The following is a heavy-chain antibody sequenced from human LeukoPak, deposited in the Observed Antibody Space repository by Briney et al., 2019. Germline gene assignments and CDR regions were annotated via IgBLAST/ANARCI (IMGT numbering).Heavy chain of an antibody. CDR1: GFTFNTYS. J-gene: IGHJ4*02. CDR2: ISVSGSYI. V-gene: IGHV3-21*01. Sequence: GGSLRLSCAASGFTFNTYSMNWVRQAPGKGLEWVSSISVSGSYIYYADSVKGRFTISRDNAKNSLYLQMNSLRAEDTAVYYCARDLRDFWSGYSPPPFDYWGQGTLVTVSS. D-gene: IGHD3-3*01. CDR3: ARDLRDFWSGYSPPPFDY.